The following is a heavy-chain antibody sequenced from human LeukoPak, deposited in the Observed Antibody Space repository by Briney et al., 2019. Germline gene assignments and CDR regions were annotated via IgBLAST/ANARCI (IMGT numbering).Heavy chain of an antibody. J-gene: IGHJ5*02. D-gene: IGHD2-2*01. CDR1: GGSFSGYY. CDR3: ARGRGYCSSTCCRINWFDP. Sequence: PSETLSLTCAVYGGSFSGYYWSWIRQPPGKGLEWIGEINHSGSTNYNPSLKSRVTISVDTSKNQFSLKLSSVTAADTAVYYCARGRGYCSSTCCRINWFDPWRQGTLVTVSS. CDR2: INHSGST. V-gene: IGHV4-34*01.